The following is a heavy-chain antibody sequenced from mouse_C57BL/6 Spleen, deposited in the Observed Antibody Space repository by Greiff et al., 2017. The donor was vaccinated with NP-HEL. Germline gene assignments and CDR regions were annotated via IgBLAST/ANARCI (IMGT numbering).Heavy chain of an antibody. V-gene: IGHV1-69*01. Sequence: QVQLQQPGAELVMPGASVKLSCKASGYTFTSYWMHWVKQRPGQGLEWIGEIDPSDSYTNYNQKFKGKSTLTVDNSSSTAYMQLSSLTSEDSAVYYCARRDTVVACDYWGQGTTLTVSS. CDR3: ARRDTVVACDY. J-gene: IGHJ2*01. D-gene: IGHD1-1*01. CDR2: IDPSDSYT. CDR1: GYTFTSYW.